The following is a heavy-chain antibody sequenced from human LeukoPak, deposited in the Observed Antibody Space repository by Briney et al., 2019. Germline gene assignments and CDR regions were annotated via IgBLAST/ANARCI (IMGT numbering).Heavy chain of an antibody. J-gene: IGHJ4*02. CDR1: GFTVSNNF. Sequence: GGSLRLSCAASGFTVSNNFMSWVRQAPGKGLEWVSVIYGGGSTYYADSVKGRFTISRDNSKNTLYLQMNSLRAEDTAVCYCARADYGDYFDYWGQGTLVTVSS. D-gene: IGHD3-16*01. CDR2: IYGGGST. CDR3: ARADYGDYFDY. V-gene: IGHV3-66*01.